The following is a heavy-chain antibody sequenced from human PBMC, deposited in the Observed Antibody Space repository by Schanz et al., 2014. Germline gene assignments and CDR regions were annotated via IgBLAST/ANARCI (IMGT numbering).Heavy chain of an antibody. Sequence: QGQLVQSGPEVKEPGASVKVSCEASRYTFNTYGLNWVRQAPGQGLEWMGRVIPILGVTHYAQKFQGRVTITADKSSDTAYMELSSLRSEDTAVYYCAREVGLYDRGWFAPWGQGTLVTVSS. V-gene: IGHV1-69*04. CDR1: RYTFNTYG. CDR2: VIPILGVT. CDR3: AREVGLYDRGWFAP. D-gene: IGHD3-22*01. J-gene: IGHJ5*02.